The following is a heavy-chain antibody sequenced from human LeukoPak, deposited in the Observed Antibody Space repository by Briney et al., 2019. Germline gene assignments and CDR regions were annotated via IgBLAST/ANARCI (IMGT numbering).Heavy chain of an antibody. CDR3: ARDSIEYNWNYEGGYYFDY. CDR1: GGTFSSYA. Sequence: ASVTVSCKASGGTFSSYAISWVRQAPGQGLEWMGGIIPIFGTANYAQKFQGRVTTTTDESTSTAYMELSSLRSEDTAVYYCARDSIEYNWNYEGGYYFDYWGQGTLVAVSS. V-gene: IGHV1-69*05. J-gene: IGHJ4*02. D-gene: IGHD1-7*01. CDR2: IIPIFGTA.